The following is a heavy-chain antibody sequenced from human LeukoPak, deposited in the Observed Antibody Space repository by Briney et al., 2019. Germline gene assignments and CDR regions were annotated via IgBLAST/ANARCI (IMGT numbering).Heavy chain of an antibody. CDR2: INAGNGNT. V-gene: IGHV1-3*01. Sequence: ASVKVSCKASGYTFTSYAMHWVRQAPGQRLEWMGWINAGNGNTKYSQKFQGRVTITRDTSASTAYMELSRLTSDDTAVYYCARGELVGLGATSAGWFDPWGQGTLVTVSS. J-gene: IGHJ5*02. CDR1: GYTFTSYA. CDR3: ARGELVGLGATSAGWFDP. D-gene: IGHD1-26*01.